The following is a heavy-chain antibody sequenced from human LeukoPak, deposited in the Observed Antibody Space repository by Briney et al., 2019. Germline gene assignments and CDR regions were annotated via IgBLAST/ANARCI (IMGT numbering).Heavy chain of an antibody. J-gene: IGHJ4*02. CDR3: ARGFDYYGSGSFYGGLDF. V-gene: IGHV1-18*01. CDR1: GFTFTTYG. D-gene: IGHD3-10*01. Sequence: ASLNVSCKASGFTFTTYGISWVRQAPGQGLEWIGWMSAYNGNKNYSQKLKGRVTMTTDTSTTTAYMELRSLRSDDTAVYYCARGFDYYGSGSFYGGLDFWGQGTLVTVSS. CDR2: MSAYNGNK.